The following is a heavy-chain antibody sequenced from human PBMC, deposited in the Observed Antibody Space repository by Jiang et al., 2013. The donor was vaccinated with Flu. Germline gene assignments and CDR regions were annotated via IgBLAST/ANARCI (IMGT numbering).Heavy chain of an antibody. CDR3: ARHGQPYSSSYYFDY. CDR1: GGSISSSSYY. CDR2: IYYSGST. Sequence: GPGLVKPSETLSLTCTVSGGSISSSSYYWGWIRQPPGKGLEWIGSIYYSGSTYYNPSLKSRVTISVDTSKNQFSLKLSSVTAADTAVYYCARHGQPYSSSYYFDYWGQGTLVTVSS. V-gene: IGHV4-39*01. D-gene: IGHD6-6*01. J-gene: IGHJ4*02.